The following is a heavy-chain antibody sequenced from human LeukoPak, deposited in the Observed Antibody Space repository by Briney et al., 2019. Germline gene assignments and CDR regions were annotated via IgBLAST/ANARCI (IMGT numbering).Heavy chain of an antibody. CDR1: GGSFSGYY. CDR3: ARGYGYKDY. D-gene: IGHD5-18*01. J-gene: IGHJ4*02. CDR2: INHSGST. Sequence: SETLSLNCAVYGGSFSGYYWSWIRQPPGKGLEWIGEINHSGSTNYNPSLKSRVTISVDTSKNQFSLKLSSVTAADTAVYYCARGYGYKDYWGQGTLVTVSS. V-gene: IGHV4-34*01.